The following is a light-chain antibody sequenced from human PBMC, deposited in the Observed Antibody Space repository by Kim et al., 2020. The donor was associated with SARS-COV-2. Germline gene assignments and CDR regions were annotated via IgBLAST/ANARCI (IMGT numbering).Light chain of an antibody. J-gene: IGKJ4*01. CDR2: GAS. V-gene: IGKV3-20*01. CDR1: QSVSSSY. Sequence: EIVLTQSPGPLSLSPGERATLSCRASQSVSSSYLAWYQQKPGQAPRLLIYGASSRATGIPDRFSGSGSGTDFTLTISRLEPEDFAVYYCQQYGSLTLTFGGGTKVDIK. CDR3: QQYGSLTLT.